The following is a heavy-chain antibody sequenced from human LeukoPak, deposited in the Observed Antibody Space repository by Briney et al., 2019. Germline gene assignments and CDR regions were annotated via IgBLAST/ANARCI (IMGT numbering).Heavy chain of an antibody. CDR3: AREHYDSSGGGYFDY. CDR2: INSAGRSS. V-gene: IGHV3-74*01. CDR1: GFTFSNYA. Sequence: GGSLRLSCAASGFTFSNYAMSWVRQAPGKGLVWVSRINSAGRSSNYADSVKGRFTISRDNAKNTLYLQMNSLRAEDTAVYYCAREHYDSSGGGYFDYWGQGTLVTVSS. D-gene: IGHD3-22*01. J-gene: IGHJ4*02.